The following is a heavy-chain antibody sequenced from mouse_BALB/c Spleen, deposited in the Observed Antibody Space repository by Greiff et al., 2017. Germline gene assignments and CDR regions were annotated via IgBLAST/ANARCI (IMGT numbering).Heavy chain of an antibody. CDR3: ARGRSTMITTGYAMDY. D-gene: IGHD2-4*01. CDR2: ISSGGST. Sequence: EVQVVESGGGLVKPGGSLKLSCAASGFTFSSYAMSWVRQTPEKRLEWVASISSGGSTYYPDSVKGRFTISRDNARNILYLQMSSLRSEDTAMYYCARGRSTMITTGYAMDYWGQGTSVTVSS. V-gene: IGHV5-6-5*01. J-gene: IGHJ4*01. CDR1: GFTFSSYA.